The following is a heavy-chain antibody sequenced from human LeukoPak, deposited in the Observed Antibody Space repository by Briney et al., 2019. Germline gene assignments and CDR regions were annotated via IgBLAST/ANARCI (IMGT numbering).Heavy chain of an antibody. CDR3: ARVSSICGGDCYGAVDY. J-gene: IGHJ4*02. Sequence: SETLSLTCAVYGGSFSGYYWSWIRQPPGKGLEWLGEINHSGSTNYNPSLKSRVTISVDTSKNQFSLKLSSVTAADTAVYYCARVSSICGGDCYGAVDYWGQGTLVTVSS. CDR1: GGSFSGYY. D-gene: IGHD2-21*02. V-gene: IGHV4-34*01. CDR2: INHSGST.